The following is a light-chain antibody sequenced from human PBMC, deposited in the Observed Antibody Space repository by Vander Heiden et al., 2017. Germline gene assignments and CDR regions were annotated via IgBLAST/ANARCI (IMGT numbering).Light chain of an antibody. J-gene: IGLJ2*01. Sequence: SYVLTQPPSVSVAPGQTATITCGGDNIGSKSVNWYQQKPGQAPVLVVYDNFDRPSGIPERFSGSNSGNTATLTISRVEAGDEAAYYCQVWDSGRTHVVFSGGTQLPVL. CDR2: DNF. V-gene: IGLV3-21*02. CDR3: QVWDSGRTHVV. CDR1: NIGSKS.